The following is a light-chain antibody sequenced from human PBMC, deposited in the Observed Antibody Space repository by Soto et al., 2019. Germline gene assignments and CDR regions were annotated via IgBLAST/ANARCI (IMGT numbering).Light chain of an antibody. CDR3: LQRSNWLT. Sequence: EIVLTQSPATLSLSPGERATLSCRASQSVSSYLAWYQQKPGQAPRLLIYGASNRATGIPARFSGSGSGTDFTLTTSSLEPEDSAVYYCLQRSNWLTFGGGTKVEIK. V-gene: IGKV3-11*01. J-gene: IGKJ4*01. CDR2: GAS. CDR1: QSVSSY.